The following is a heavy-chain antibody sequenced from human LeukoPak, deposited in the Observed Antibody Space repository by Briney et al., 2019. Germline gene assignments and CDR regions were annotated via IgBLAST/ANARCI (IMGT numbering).Heavy chain of an antibody. J-gene: IGHJ4*02. CDR1: GGSFSGYY. CDR3: ARFTLFEVDY. CDR2: INHSGST. Sequence: SETLSLTCAVYGGSFSGYYWSWIRQPPGKGLEWIGEINHSGSTNYNPSLKSRVTISVDTSKNQFSLKLSSVTAADTAVYYCARFTLFEVDYWGQGTLFTVSS. V-gene: IGHV4-34*01.